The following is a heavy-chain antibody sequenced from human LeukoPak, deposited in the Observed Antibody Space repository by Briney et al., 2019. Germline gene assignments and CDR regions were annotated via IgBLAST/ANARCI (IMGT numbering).Heavy chain of an antibody. D-gene: IGHD3-10*01. J-gene: IGHJ2*01. CDR1: GGSFSGYY. Sequence: SETLSLTCAVYGGSFSGYYWSWIRQPPGKGLEWIGEINHSGSTNYNPSLKSRVTISVDTSKNQFSLKLSSVTAADTAVYYCARRRSYYGSGRGYWYFDLWGRGTLVTVSS. CDR2: INHSGST. V-gene: IGHV4-34*01. CDR3: ARRRSYYGSGRGYWYFDL.